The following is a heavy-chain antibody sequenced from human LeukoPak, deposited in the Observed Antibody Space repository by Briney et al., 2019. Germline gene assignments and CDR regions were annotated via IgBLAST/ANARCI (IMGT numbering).Heavy chain of an antibody. D-gene: IGHD5-24*01. V-gene: IGHV3-23*01. Sequence: PGGSLRLSCEASGFTLSSYAMNWVRQAPGKGLEWVAGMYDSVGTTSYTWSAGFVKGRFTISREKFKNTLYLQMNSLRAEDTAVYYCARLDGYHNNWFDPWGQGTLVTVSS. J-gene: IGHJ5*02. CDR3: ARLDGYHNNWFDP. CDR1: GFTLSSYA. CDR2: MYDSVGTT.